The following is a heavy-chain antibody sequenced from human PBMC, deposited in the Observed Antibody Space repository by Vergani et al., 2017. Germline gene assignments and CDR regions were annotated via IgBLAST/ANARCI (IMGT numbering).Heavy chain of an antibody. CDR3: AAGYCSSTGWSEYCYYYYIDV. V-gene: IGHV1-69*01. D-gene: IGHD2-2*01. J-gene: IGHJ6*03. Sequence: QVQLVQSGAEVKKPGSSVKVSCKASGGTFSSYAISWVRQAPGQGLEWMGGIIPIFGTANYAQKFQGRVTITADESTSTAYMELSSLRSEDTAVYYCAAGYCSSTGWSEYCYYYYIDVWGKGTTLTVSS. CDR1: GGTFSSYA. CDR2: IIPIFGTA.